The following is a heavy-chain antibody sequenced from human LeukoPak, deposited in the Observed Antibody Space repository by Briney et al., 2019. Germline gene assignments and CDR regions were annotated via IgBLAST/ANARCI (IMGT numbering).Heavy chain of an antibody. Sequence: GGSLRLSCAASGFTFSSYAMSWVRQAPGKGLEWVSAISGSGGSTYYADSVKGRFTISRDNAKNSLYLQMNSLRAEDTALYHCARVGDDSSGYAFDYWGQGTLVTVSS. J-gene: IGHJ4*02. CDR2: ISGSGGST. CDR1: GFTFSSYA. D-gene: IGHD3-22*01. V-gene: IGHV3-23*01. CDR3: ARVGDDSSGYAFDY.